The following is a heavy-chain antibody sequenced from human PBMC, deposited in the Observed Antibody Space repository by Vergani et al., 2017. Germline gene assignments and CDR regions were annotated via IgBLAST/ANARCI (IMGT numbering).Heavy chain of an antibody. D-gene: IGHD6-6*01. Sequence: EVQLVESGGGLVQPGGSLRLSCAASGFTFSTYDMHWVRQATGKGLEWVSAIGTAGDTYYPGSVKGRFTISRENAKNSLYLQMNGLRAGDTAGYYCARRDSSSPALDYWGQGTLVTVSS. J-gene: IGHJ4*02. CDR3: ARRDSSSPALDY. CDR2: IGTAGDT. CDR1: GFTFSTYD. V-gene: IGHV3-13*01.